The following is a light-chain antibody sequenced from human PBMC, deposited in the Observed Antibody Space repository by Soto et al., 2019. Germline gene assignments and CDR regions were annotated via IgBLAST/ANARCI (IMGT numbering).Light chain of an antibody. Sequence: EIVMTQSPATLSVSPGERATLSCRASQSVSSNLAWYQQKPGQAPRLLIYGASTRATGIPARFSGSGSGTEFTLTIRSLQSEDFAVYYCQQYNNWTPLTFGGGTKVEIK. J-gene: IGKJ4*01. CDR1: QSVSSN. V-gene: IGKV3-15*01. CDR2: GAS. CDR3: QQYNNWTPLT.